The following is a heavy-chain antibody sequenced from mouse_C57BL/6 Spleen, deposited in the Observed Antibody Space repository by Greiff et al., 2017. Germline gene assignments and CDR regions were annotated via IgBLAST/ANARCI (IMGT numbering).Heavy chain of an antibody. Sequence: VQLVESGPELVKPGASVKLSCKASGYTFTSYDINWVKQRPGQGLEWIGWIYPRDGSTKYNEKFKGKATLTVDTSSSTAYMELHSLTSEDSAVYFCASGNYEGAMGDWGQGAAVTVST. D-gene: IGHD2-1*01. J-gene: IGHJ4*01. CDR2: IYPRDGST. CDR3: ASGNYEGAMGD. CDR1: GYTFTSYD. V-gene: IGHV1-85*01.